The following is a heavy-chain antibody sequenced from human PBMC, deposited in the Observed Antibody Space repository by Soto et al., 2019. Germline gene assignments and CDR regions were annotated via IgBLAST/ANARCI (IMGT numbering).Heavy chain of an antibody. CDR1: IFTFSDYS. J-gene: IGHJ4*02. CDR2: ISSRTSRV. CDR3: ARDLGYHDSTGYSDS. V-gene: IGHV3-48*02. D-gene: IGHD3-22*01. Sequence: GGSLRLSCASSIFTFSDYSMNWVRQAPGKGPEWVSYISSRTSRVYYADSVKGRFTISRDNAKNSLYLQMNSLRDEDTAVYYCARDLGYHDSTGYSDSWGQGTLVTISS.